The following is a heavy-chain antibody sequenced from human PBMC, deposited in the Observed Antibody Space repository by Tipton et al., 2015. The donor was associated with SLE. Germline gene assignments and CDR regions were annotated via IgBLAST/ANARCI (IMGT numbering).Heavy chain of an antibody. Sequence: TLSLTCSVSGGSISSGGYYWNWIRQYPGKGLEWIGYIHDSGSTYFTPSLRSRITVSLDTTQNQFSLKLSSVTAADTAVYYCARSLGYCSSTSCYNWFDPWGQGTLVTVSA. CDR3: ARSLGYCSSTSCYNWFDP. CDR2: IHDSGST. CDR1: GGSISSGGYY. D-gene: IGHD2-2*01. J-gene: IGHJ5*02. V-gene: IGHV4-31*03.